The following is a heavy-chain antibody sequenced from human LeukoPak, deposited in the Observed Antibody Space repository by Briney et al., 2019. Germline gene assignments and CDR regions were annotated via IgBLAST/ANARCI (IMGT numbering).Heavy chain of an antibody. CDR3: VRTEGGLAESDY. J-gene: IGHJ4*02. CDR2: IYYSGRT. D-gene: IGHD3-16*01. CDR1: GGSLSSSGYY. V-gene: IGHV4-39*07. Sequence: PSETLSLTCTVSGGSLSSSGYYWGWLRQPPGRGLEWIGNIYYSGRTYYNPSLKSRVTISLDTSKNHFSLKLTSVTAADTAVYYCVRTEGGLAESDYWGQGTLVTVSS.